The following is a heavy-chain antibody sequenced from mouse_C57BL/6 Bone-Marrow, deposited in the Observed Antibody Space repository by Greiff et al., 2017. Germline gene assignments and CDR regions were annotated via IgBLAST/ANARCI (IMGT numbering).Heavy chain of an antibody. V-gene: IGHV1-15*01. CDR1: GYTFTDYE. CDR2: IDPETGGT. J-gene: IGHJ4*01. CDR3: TRDGGWLRIYYAMDY. Sequence: QVQLQQSGAELVRPGASVTLSCKASGYTFTDYEMHWVKQTPVHGLEWIGAIDPETGGTASNQKFKGKAILTADKSSSTAYMELRSLTSEDSAVYYCTRDGGWLRIYYAMDYWGQGTSVTVSS. D-gene: IGHD2-3*01.